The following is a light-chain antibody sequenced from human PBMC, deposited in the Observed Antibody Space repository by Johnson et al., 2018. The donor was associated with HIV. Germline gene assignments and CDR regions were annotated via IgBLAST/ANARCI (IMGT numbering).Light chain of an antibody. J-gene: IGLJ1*01. V-gene: IGLV1-51*01. CDR3: GTWDTSLSVYV. CDR2: DNH. CDR1: SSNIGNNY. Sequence: QSVLTQPPSVSAAPGQKVTISCSGSSSNIGNNYVSWYQQLPGTAPKLLIYDNHKRPPGIPDRFSGSKSGTSVTLAITGLQTGDEDDYYCGTWDTSLSVYVFGTGTKVTVL.